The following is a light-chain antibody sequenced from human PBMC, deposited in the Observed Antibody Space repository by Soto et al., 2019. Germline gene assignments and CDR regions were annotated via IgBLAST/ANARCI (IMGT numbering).Light chain of an antibody. J-gene: IGKJ5*01. Sequence: EIVLTQSPETLSLSPGERGTLSCRASQSVGNFLAWYQQKPGQAPRLLIYDASNRATGIPARFSGSGSGTDLNLTIRILEPEDFAIYYCQQRPNWPLTTIGQATLPE. CDR1: QSVGNF. CDR3: QQRPNWPLTT. V-gene: IGKV3-11*01. CDR2: DAS.